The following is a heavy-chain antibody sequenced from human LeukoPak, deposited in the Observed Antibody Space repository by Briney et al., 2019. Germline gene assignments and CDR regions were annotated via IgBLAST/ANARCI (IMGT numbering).Heavy chain of an antibody. CDR1: GYTFTSYD. CDR2: MNPNSGNT. D-gene: IGHD2-8*01. CDR3: ARANQYCTNGVCYPYYYYYGMDV. J-gene: IGHJ6*02. Sequence: EASVKVSCKASGYTFTSYDINWVRQATGQGLEWMGWMNPNSGNTGYAQKFQGRVTMTRNTSISTAYMELSSLRSEDTAVYYCARANQYCTNGVCYPYYYYYGMDVWGQGTTVTVSS. V-gene: IGHV1-8*01.